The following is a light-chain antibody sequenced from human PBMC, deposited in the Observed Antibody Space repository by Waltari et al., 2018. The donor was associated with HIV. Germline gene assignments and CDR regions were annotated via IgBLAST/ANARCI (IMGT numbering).Light chain of an antibody. V-gene: IGLV1-51*01. CDR1: SSNIGINY. J-gene: IGLJ2*01. CDR3: GSWDNTLSAGV. CDR2: DNN. Sequence: QSVLTQPPSVSAAPGQKVTISCPGSSSNIGINYVSWFQQFPGTAPKLLIHDNNKRRSGIPDRFSGSKSGTSATLGITGLQTGDEADYYCGSWDNTLSAGVFGGGTKLTVL.